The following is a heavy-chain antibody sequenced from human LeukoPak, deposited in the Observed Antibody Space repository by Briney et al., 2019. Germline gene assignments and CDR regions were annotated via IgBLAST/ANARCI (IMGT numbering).Heavy chain of an antibody. CDR2: IDPSDSDT. D-gene: IGHD5-18*01. CDR3: ARQTAMGRSGDY. Sequence: WLRQPPGKGLEWMGIIDPSDSDTRYTPSFQGQVTISADKSLSTAYLQWNSLKASDAAMYYCARQTAMGRSGDYWGQGTLVTVSS. J-gene: IGHJ4*02. V-gene: IGHV5-51*01.